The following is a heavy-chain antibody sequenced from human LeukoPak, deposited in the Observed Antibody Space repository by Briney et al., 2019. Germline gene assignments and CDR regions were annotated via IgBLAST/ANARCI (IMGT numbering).Heavy chain of an antibody. CDR3: ARCLSPGYSSGWYPVDAFDI. J-gene: IGHJ3*02. D-gene: IGHD6-19*01. CDR2: ISSIIITI. CDR1: GFTFSSYS. Sequence: GGSLRLSCAASGFTFSSYSMNCVRQAPGKGLGWVSYISSIIITIYYADSVKGRFTISRDNAKNSLYLQLHSLRAEDTAVYYCARCLSPGYSSGWYPVDAFDIWGQGTMVTVSS. V-gene: IGHV3-48*01.